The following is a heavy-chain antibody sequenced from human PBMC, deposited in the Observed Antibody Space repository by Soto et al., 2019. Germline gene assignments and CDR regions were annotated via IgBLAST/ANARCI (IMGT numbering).Heavy chain of an antibody. V-gene: IGHV4-34*01. CDR1: GGSFSGYY. CDR2: INHSGST. CDR3: ALGXCTNGVCPSYYYYGMDV. Sequence: SGTLSLTCAVYGGSFSGYYWSWIRQPPGKGPEWIGEINHSGSTNYNPSLKSRVTISVDTSKNQFSLKLSSVTAADTAVYYCALGXCTNGVCPSYYYYGMDVWGQGTTVTVSS. D-gene: IGHD2-8*01. J-gene: IGHJ6*02.